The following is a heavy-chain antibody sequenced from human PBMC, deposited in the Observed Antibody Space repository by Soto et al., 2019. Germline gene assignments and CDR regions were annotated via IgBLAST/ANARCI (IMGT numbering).Heavy chain of an antibody. Sequence: SETLSLTCTVSGGSLSSYWWSWIRQPPGKGLEWIGYIYYTGSTNYNPSLKSRVTISLDASKSQFSLKLSSVTAADTAVYYCARGPGASGTYHYFFDYWGPGNLVTVSS. J-gene: IGHJ4*02. CDR3: ARGPGASGTYHYFFDY. V-gene: IGHV4-59*01. CDR2: IYYTGST. D-gene: IGHD3-10*01. CDR1: GGSLSSYW.